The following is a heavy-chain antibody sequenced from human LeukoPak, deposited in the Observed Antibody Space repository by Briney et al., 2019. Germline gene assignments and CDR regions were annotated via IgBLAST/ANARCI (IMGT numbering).Heavy chain of an antibody. D-gene: IGHD1-14*01. J-gene: IGHJ4*02. Sequence: GASVKVSCKASGYTFTGYYMHWVRQAPGQGLEWMGRINPNSGGTNYAQKFQGRVTMTRDTSINTAYMELSRLRSDDTAVYYCAREVGIRPRRILYWGQGTLVTVSS. CDR3: AREVGIRPRRILY. V-gene: IGHV1-2*06. CDR2: INPNSGGT. CDR1: GYTFTGYY.